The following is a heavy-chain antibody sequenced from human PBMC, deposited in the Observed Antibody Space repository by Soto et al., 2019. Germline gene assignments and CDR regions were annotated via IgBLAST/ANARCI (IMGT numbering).Heavy chain of an antibody. Sequence: SVKVSCKASGGTFSSYAISWVRQAPGQGLEWMGGIIPIFGTANYAQKFQGRVTITADESTSTAYMELSSLRSEDTAVYYCARGYCTNGVCYVDYYYYGVDVWGQGTTVTVSS. CDR1: GGTFSSYA. V-gene: IGHV1-69*13. CDR3: ARGYCTNGVCYVDYYYYGVDV. D-gene: IGHD2-8*01. CDR2: IIPIFGTA. J-gene: IGHJ6*02.